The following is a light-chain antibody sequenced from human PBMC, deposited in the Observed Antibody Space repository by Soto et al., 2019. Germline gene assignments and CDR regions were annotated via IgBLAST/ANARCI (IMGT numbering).Light chain of an antibody. J-gene: IGKJ1*01. CDR1: QSVGSN. V-gene: IGKV3-15*01. Sequence: EIVMTQSPATLSVSPGERATLSCRASQSVGSNLAWYQQKPGPAPRLLIYGASTRATGIPASFSGSGSGKELSLTISSLQSADFAISFCQQYNNWHLDSTFGQGTKV. CDR2: GAS. CDR3: QQYNNWHLDST.